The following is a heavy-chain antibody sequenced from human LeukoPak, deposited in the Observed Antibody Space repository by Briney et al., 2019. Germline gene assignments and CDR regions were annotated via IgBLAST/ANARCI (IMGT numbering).Heavy chain of an antibody. CDR1: GFTFSSYA. D-gene: IGHD3-10*01. CDR3: ARGGPLGDTNRFDF. CDR2: LAYDGTNE. V-gene: IGHV3-30-3*01. Sequence: GKSLRLSCAASGFTFSSYAMHWVRQAPGEGLEWVALLAYDGTNEYYMNSVKGRFTTSRDNSKNTVYLQMNSLRPDDTAVYYCARGGPLGDTNRFDFWGQGTSVTVSS. J-gene: IGHJ5*01.